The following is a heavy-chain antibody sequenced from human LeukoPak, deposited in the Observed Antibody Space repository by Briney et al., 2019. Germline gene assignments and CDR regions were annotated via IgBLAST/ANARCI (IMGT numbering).Heavy chain of an antibody. V-gene: IGHV3-23*01. CDR3: ARGCSGGSCFGDFDY. D-gene: IGHD2-15*01. CDR1: GFTFSSYA. CDR2: ISGSGDNT. J-gene: IGHJ4*02. Sequence: GGSLRLSCAASGFTFSSYAMTWVRQAPGKGLEWVSVISGSGDNTYYADSVKGRFTISRDNSKNTLYLQMNSLRDEDTAVYYCARGCSGGSCFGDFDYWGQGTLGTVSS.